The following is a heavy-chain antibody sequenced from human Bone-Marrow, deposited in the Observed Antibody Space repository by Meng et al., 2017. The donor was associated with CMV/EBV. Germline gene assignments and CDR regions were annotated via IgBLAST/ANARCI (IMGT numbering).Heavy chain of an antibody. CDR1: GFTFSSYG. J-gene: IGHJ4*02. D-gene: IGHD1-26*01. Sequence: GESLKISCAASGFTFSSYGMHWVRQAPGKGLEWVAVIWYDGSNKYYADSVKGRFTISRDNAKNSLYLQMNSLRAEDTAVYYCARLANSGYSNYWGQGTLVTVSS. CDR2: IWYDGSNK. V-gene: IGHV3-33*01. CDR3: ARLANSGYSNY.